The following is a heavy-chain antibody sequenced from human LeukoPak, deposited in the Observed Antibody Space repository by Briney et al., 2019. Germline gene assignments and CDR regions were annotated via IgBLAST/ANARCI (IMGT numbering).Heavy chain of an antibody. V-gene: IGHV4-59*08. CDR1: DGSISSDY. CDR3: ARLRYYYTSGSYYGFDP. CDR2: IYYSGST. J-gene: IGHJ5*02. Sequence: SETLSLTCTVSDGSISSDYWSWIRQPPGKGLEWIGYIYYSGSTNYNPSLKSRVAISVDTSKNQFFLKLSSVTAADTAVYYCARLRYYYTSGSYYGFDPWGQGTLVSVSS. D-gene: IGHD3-10*01.